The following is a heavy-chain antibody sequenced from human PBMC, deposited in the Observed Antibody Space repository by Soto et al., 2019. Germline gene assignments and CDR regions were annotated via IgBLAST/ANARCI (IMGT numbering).Heavy chain of an antibody. CDR1: GYTFTSYG. CDR3: ARDGRYYDFWSGYGMDV. D-gene: IGHD3-3*01. CDR2: ISAYNGNT. Sequence: ASVKVSCKASGYTFTSYGISWVRQAHGQGLEWMGWISAYNGNTNYAQKLQGRVTMTTDTSTSTAYMELRSLRSDDTAVYYCARDGRYYDFWSGYGMDVWGQGTTVTVSS. J-gene: IGHJ6*02. V-gene: IGHV1-18*01.